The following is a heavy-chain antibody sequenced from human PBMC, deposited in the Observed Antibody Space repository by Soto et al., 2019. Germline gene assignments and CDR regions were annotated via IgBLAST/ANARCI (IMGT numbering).Heavy chain of an antibody. V-gene: IGHV2-5*02. CDR1: GFSLNNRGVA. Sequence: QITLKESGPPLVKPTQTLTLTCTFSGFSLNNRGVAVGWLRQFPGRGLEWLSIIYWDDDVRYSPSLASRLTVNKDTSKNEVVLMMTNMDPVDTATYYCAHRRDEYSYTPYYFDYWGPGSQVTVSS. J-gene: IGHJ4*02. CDR3: AHRRDEYSYTPYYFDY. CDR2: IYWDDDV. D-gene: IGHD5-18*01.